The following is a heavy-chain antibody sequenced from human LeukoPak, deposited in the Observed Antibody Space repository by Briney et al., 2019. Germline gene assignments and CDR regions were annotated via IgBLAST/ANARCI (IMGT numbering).Heavy chain of an antibody. CDR3: ATLPLGSGWSPSNYFDY. V-gene: IGHV1-24*01. CDR1: GYTLTELS. CDR2: FDPEDGET. D-gene: IGHD6-19*01. Sequence: ASVTVSCKVSGYTLTELSMHWVRQAPGKGLEWMRGFDPEDGETIYAQKFQGRVTMTEDTSTDTAYMELSSLRSEDTAVYYCATLPLGSGWSPSNYFDYWGQGTLVTVSS. J-gene: IGHJ4*02.